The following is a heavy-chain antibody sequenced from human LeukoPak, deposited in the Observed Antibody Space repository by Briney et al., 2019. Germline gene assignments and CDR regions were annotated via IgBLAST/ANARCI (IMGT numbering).Heavy chain of an antibody. CDR1: GGSISSYY. Sequence: RTSETLSLTCTVSGGSISSYYWSWIRQPPGKGLEWIGYIYYSGSTNYNPSLKSRVTISVDTSKNQFSLKLSSVTAADTAVYYCARALTQYCSSTSCYFWFDPWGQGTLVTVSS. V-gene: IGHV4-59*01. J-gene: IGHJ5*02. D-gene: IGHD2-2*01. CDR2: IYYSGST. CDR3: ARALTQYCSSTSCYFWFDP.